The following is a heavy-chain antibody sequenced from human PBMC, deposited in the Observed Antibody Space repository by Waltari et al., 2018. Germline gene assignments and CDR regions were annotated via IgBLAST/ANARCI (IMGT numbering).Heavy chain of an antibody. D-gene: IGHD5-12*01. CDR3: AKDKNVPIHVDIVATGAFDY. CDR1: GFTFDDYA. CDR2: ISWNSGSI. V-gene: IGHV3-9*01. J-gene: IGHJ4*02. Sequence: EVQLVESGGGLVQPGRSLRLSCAASGFTFDDYAMHWVRQAPGQGLGWVSGISWNSGSIGYADSVKGRFTISRDNAKNSLYLQMNSLRAEDTALYYCAKDKNVPIHVDIVATGAFDYWGQGTLVTVSS.